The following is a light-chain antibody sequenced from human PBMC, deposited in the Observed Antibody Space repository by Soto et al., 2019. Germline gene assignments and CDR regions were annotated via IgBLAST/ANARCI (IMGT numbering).Light chain of an antibody. CDR1: SSDVGSYNP. CDR3: CSYAGSSTVV. V-gene: IGLV2-23*01. Sequence: QSALTQPASVSGSPGQSITISCTGTSSDVGSYNPVSWYQQHPGKTPKLMIYEGSKRPSRVSNRFSGSKSGNTASLTISGLQAEDEADYYCCSYAGSSTVVFGGGTKVTVL. J-gene: IGLJ2*01. CDR2: EGS.